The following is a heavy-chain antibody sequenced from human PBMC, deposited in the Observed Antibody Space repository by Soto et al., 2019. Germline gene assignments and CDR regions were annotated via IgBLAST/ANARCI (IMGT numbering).Heavy chain of an antibody. CDR3: ARGGELLSGLGY. V-gene: IGHV1-69*13. Sequence: SVKVSCKASGGTFSSYAISWVRQAPGQGLEWMGGIIPIFGTANYAQKFQGRVTITADESTSTAYMELSSLRSEDTAAYYCARGGELLSGLGYWGQGTLVTVSS. CDR2: IIPIFGTA. J-gene: IGHJ4*02. CDR1: GGTFSSYA. D-gene: IGHD1-26*01.